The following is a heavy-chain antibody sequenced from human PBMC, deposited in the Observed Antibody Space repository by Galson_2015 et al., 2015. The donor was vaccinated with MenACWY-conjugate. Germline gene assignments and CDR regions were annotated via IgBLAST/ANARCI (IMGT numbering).Heavy chain of an antibody. CDR2: ISGSGGST. J-gene: IGHJ4*02. V-gene: IGHV3-23*01. D-gene: IGHD6-19*01. Sequence: SLRLSCAASGFTFSSYAMSWVRQAPGKGLEWVSAISGSGGSTYYADSVKGRFTISRDNSKNTLYLQMNSLRAEDTAVYYCARGSSSGWYPGYLDYWGQGTLVTVSS. CDR1: GFTFSSYA. CDR3: ARGSSSGWYPGYLDY.